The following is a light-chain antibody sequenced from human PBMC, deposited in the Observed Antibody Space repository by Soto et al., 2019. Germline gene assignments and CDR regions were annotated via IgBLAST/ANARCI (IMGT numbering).Light chain of an antibody. V-gene: IGKV3-15*01. Sequence: EIVMTQSPATLSVSPGERATLSCRASQSVSSNLAWYQQKPGQAPRLLIYGASTRAPGIPARFSGSGSGTVFTLTISSLQSEDFAVFYCQQYNNGPRTFGQGTKVEIK. CDR3: QQYNNGPRT. J-gene: IGKJ1*01. CDR2: GAS. CDR1: QSVSSN.